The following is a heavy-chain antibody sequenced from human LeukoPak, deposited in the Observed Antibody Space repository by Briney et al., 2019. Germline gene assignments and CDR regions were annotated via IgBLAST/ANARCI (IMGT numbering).Heavy chain of an antibody. D-gene: IGHD3-10*01. J-gene: IGHJ4*02. V-gene: IGHV4-59*08. CDR1: GGSISGYY. CDR2: IHSTGST. CDR3: ARHLDYYGSGSYEY. Sequence: SETLSLTCSVSGGSISGYYWSWIRQPPGKGLEWIGYIHSTGSTDYNPSLKSRVTMSVGTSKNQFSLKLGSVTAADTAVYYCARHLDYYGSGSYEYWGQGTLVTVSS.